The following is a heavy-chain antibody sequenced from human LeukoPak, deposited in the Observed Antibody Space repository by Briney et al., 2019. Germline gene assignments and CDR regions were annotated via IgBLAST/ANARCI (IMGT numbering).Heavy chain of an antibody. CDR1: GFTFSSYW. CDR3: ARSRYDYVWGSYRDPRFDP. CDR2: ISYDGSNK. V-gene: IGHV3-30*03. D-gene: IGHD3-16*02. Sequence: GGSLRLSCAASGFTFSSYWMSWVRQAPGKGLEWVAIISYDGSNKYYADSVKGRFTISRDKSKNTLYLQMNSLRGEDTAVYYCARSRYDYVWGSYRDPRFDPWGQGTLVTVSS. J-gene: IGHJ5*02.